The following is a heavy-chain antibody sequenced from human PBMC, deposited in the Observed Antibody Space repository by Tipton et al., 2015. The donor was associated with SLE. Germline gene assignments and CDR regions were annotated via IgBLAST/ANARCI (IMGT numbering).Heavy chain of an antibody. CDR1: GGSISSSSYY. CDR2: IYYSGST. D-gene: IGHD3-22*01. J-gene: IGHJ4*02. CDR3: ARKGYYDSSGYFDY. V-gene: IGHV4-39*07. Sequence: TLSLTCTVSGGSISSSSYYWGWIRQPPGKGLEWIGSIYYSGSTYYNPSLKSRVTISVDTSKNQFSLKLSSVTAADTAVYYCARKGYYDSSGYFDYWGQGTQVTVSS.